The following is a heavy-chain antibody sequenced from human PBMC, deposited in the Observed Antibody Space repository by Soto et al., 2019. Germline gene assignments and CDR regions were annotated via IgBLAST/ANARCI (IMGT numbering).Heavy chain of an antibody. V-gene: IGHV4-4*02. CDR3: ARGMVRGVIMHYYYYMDV. Sequence: SETLSLTCAVSSGSISSSNWWSWVRQPPGKGLEWIGEIYHSGSTNYNPSLKSRVTISVDKSKNQFSLKLSSVTAADTAVYYCARGMVRGVIMHYYYYMDVWGKGTTVTVSS. J-gene: IGHJ6*03. CDR2: IYHSGST. D-gene: IGHD3-10*01. CDR1: SGSISSSNW.